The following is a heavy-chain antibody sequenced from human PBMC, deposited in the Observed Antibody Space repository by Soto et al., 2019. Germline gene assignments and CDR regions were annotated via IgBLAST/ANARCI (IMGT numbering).Heavy chain of an antibody. CDR2: IYYSGST. Sequence: PSGTLFLTCTVSGGSISSYYWGWIRPAPGKGLEWIGYIYYSGSTNYNPSLKSRVTISVDTSKNQFSLKLSSVTAADTAVYYCASHDWGGSSIAAVGLDVWGKGTTVTVSS. D-gene: IGHD6-6*01. V-gene: IGHV4-59*08. J-gene: IGHJ6*04. CDR3: ASHDWGGSSIAAVGLDV. CDR1: GGSISSYY.